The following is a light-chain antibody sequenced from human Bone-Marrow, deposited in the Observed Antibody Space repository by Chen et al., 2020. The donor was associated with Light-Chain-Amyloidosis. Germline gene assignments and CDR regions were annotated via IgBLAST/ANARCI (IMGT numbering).Light chain of an antibody. CDR2: EDD. CDR1: SGSIATNY. CDR3: QSYQGSSQGV. J-gene: IGLJ3*02. V-gene: IGLV6-57*01. Sequence: NFMLTQPHPVSESPGKTVIISCTRSSGSIATNYVQWYQQRPGSSPTTVIHEDDQRPSGVPDRFSGSIDRSSNSASLTISGLKTEDEADYYCQSYQGSSQGVFGGGTKLTVL.